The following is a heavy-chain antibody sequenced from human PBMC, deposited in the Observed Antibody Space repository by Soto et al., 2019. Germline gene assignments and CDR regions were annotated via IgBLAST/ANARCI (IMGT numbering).Heavy chain of an antibody. J-gene: IGHJ3*01. CDR3: TTDGSFGGVVVAFHL. CDR2: IKSRAAGGAI. Sequence: EVQMVESGGGLVKPGGSLRLSCAVSGFSFRDAWMNWVRQAPGKGLEWVGRIKSRAAGGAIDYAAPVKGRFTISRDDSEDTLYLQINSLKTEDTAMYYCTTDGSFGGVVVAFHLWGHGTMLSVSS. CDR1: GFSFRDAW. D-gene: IGHD3-10*01. V-gene: IGHV3-15*07.